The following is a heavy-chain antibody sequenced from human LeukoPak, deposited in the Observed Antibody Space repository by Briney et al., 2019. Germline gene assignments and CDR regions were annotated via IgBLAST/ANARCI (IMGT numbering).Heavy chain of an antibody. CDR1: GGSFSGYY. J-gene: IGHJ4*02. CDR2: INHSGST. Sequence: SETLSLTCAVYGGSFSGYYWSWIRQPPGKGLEWIGGINHSGSTNYNPSLKSRVTISVDTSKNQFSLKLSSVTAADTALYYCARGGWLGDFWGQGTLVTVSS. V-gene: IGHV4-34*01. D-gene: IGHD6-19*01. CDR3: ARGGWLGDF.